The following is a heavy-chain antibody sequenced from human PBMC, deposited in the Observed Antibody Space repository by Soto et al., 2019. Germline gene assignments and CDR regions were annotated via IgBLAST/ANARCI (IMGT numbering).Heavy chain of an antibody. D-gene: IGHD1-7*01. CDR1: GYTFTNYY. CDR2: INPSGDRT. J-gene: IGHJ4*02. V-gene: IGHV1-46*01. Sequence: ASVKVSCKASGYTFTNYYMHWVRQAPGQGLEWMGVINPSGDRTTSAQKFQGRVTMTRDTSSSTVYMDLSSLISEDTAVYYCARDWELGYWGQGTLVTGSS. CDR3: ARDWELGY.